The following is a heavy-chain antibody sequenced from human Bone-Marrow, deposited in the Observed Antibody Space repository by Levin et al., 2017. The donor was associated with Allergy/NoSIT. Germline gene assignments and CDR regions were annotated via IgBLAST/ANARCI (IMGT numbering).Heavy chain of an antibody. Sequence: PGGSLRLSCVASGFTFHNFAMHWVRQAPGKGLEHISAISANGISTYYVDSVKGRFAISRDNSENTLFLQMDSLRPEDMAVYFCARGTGTYYDKVFNSWGQGTLVIVSS. J-gene: IGHJ4*02. V-gene: IGHV3-64*02. D-gene: IGHD1-26*01. CDR1: GFTFHNFA. CDR2: ISANGIST. CDR3: ARGTGTYYDKVFNS.